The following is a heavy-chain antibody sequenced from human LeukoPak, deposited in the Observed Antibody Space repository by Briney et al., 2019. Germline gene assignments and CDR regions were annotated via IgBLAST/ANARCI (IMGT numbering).Heavy chain of an antibody. CDR3: TTDMD. CDR1: GFSYPNAW. Sequence: PSGSLSLTFPASGFSYPNAWMSWVRPAGGKGREWVGRIKNKTDGGTTDYAAPVKRRFPISRDDSKNTLYLQMNSLKTEDTAVYFCTTDMDWGQGTLVAVSS. J-gene: IGHJ4*02. CDR2: IKNKTDGGTT. V-gene: IGHV3-15*01. D-gene: IGHD3-10*01.